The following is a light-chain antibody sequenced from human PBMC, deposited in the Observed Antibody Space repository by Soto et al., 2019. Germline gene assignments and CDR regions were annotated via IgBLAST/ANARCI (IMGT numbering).Light chain of an antibody. CDR1: QGISSA. Sequence: AIQLTQSPSSLSASVGDRVTITCRASQGISSALAWYQQKPGKAPKILIYDASSLESGVPSRFSGSGSGTDFTLTISSLQPEDFATYYCQQFNSYPRLTFGGGTKVEIK. V-gene: IGKV1-13*02. CDR3: QQFNSYPRLT. J-gene: IGKJ4*01. CDR2: DAS.